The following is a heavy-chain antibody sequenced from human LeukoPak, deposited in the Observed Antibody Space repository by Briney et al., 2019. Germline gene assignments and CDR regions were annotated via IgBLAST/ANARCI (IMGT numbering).Heavy chain of an antibody. CDR3: ARDNRYSTMVRGVIPPGYFDY. Sequence: SVKVSCKASGGTFSSYAISWVRQAPGQGLEWMGRIIPILGIANYAQKFQGRVTITADKSTSTAYMELSSLRSEDTAVYYCARDNRYSTMVRGVIPPGYFDYWGQGTLVTVSS. CDR1: GGTFSSYA. D-gene: IGHD3-10*01. V-gene: IGHV1-69*04. CDR2: IIPILGIA. J-gene: IGHJ4*02.